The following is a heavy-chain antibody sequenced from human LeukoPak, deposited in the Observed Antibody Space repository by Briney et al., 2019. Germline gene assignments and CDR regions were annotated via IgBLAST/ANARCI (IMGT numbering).Heavy chain of an antibody. CDR1: GYTLTELS. J-gene: IGHJ3*02. CDR3: AGDQGCSGGSCYGLNAFDI. Sequence: ASVKVSCKVSGYTLTELSMHWVRQAPGKGLEWMGWINTNTGNPTYAQGFTGRFVFSLDTSVSTAYLQISSLKAEDTAVYYCAGDQGCSGGSCYGLNAFDIWGQGTMVTVSS. D-gene: IGHD2-15*01. CDR2: INTNTGNP. V-gene: IGHV7-4-1*02.